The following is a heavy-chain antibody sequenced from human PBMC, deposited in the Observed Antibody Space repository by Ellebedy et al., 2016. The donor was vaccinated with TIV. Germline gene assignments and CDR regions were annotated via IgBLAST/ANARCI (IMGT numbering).Heavy chain of an antibody. J-gene: IGHJ4*02. CDR2: INHSGST. CDR3: ARVLGDTAMVQYYFDY. CDR1: GGSFSGYY. V-gene: IGHV4-34*01. D-gene: IGHD5-18*01. Sequence: MPSETLSLTCAVYGGSFSGYYWSWIRQPPGEGLEWIGEINHSGSTNYNPSLKSRVTISVDTSKNQFSLKLSSVTAADTAVYYCARVLGDTAMVQYYFDYWGQGTLVTVSS.